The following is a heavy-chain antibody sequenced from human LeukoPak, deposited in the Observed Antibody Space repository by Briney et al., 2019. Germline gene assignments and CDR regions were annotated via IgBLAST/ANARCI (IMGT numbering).Heavy chain of an antibody. CDR1: GGSFSGYY. CDR2: INHSGST. D-gene: IGHD2/OR15-2a*01. V-gene: IGHV4-34*01. CDR3: ARVRPLAVYDTRRGAFDI. J-gene: IGHJ3*02. Sequence: SETLSLTCAVYGGSFSGYYWSWIRQPPGKGLEWIGEINHSGSTNYNPSLKSRVTISVDTSKNQFSLKLSSMTAADTAVYYCARVRPLAVYDTRRGAFDIWGQGTMVTVSS.